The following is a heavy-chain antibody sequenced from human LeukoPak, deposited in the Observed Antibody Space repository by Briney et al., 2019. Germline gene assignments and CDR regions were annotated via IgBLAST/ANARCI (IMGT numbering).Heavy chain of an antibody. Sequence: SETLSLTCAVSGYSISSGYYWGWIRQPPGKGLEWIGSIYHSGSTYYNPSLKSRVTISVDTSKNQFSLKLSSVTAADTAVYYRARHGDSSGYYYYFDYWGQGTLVTVSS. CDR1: GYSISSGYY. J-gene: IGHJ4*02. CDR3: ARHGDSSGYYYYFDY. D-gene: IGHD3-22*01. V-gene: IGHV4-38-2*01. CDR2: IYHSGST.